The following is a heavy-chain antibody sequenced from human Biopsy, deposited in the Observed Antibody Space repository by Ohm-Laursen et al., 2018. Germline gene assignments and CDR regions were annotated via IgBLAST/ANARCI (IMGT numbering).Heavy chain of an antibody. CDR1: GGIFSNYG. V-gene: IGHV1-69*06. J-gene: IGHJ1*01. CDR2: NIPILGTG. D-gene: IGHD3-9*01. Sequence: ASVKASCKAPGGIFSNYGVNWVRQAPGQGLEWLGRNIPILGTGNYAQKFQDRVTVAADTSTRTATMELRSLRSDDTAAYYCATKLTGYFHHWGQGTLVIVSS. CDR3: ATKLTGYFHH.